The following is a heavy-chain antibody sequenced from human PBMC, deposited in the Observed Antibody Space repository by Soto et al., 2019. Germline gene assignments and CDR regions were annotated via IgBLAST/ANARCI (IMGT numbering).Heavy chain of an antibody. CDR3: ARAAAGGRYYYYGMDV. CDR2: IFYSGRT. J-gene: IGHJ6*02. CDR1: GASISSGSHY. D-gene: IGHD6-13*01. Sequence: QVQLQESGPGLVKPSQTLSLTCTVSGASISSGSHYWSWIRQHPGKGLEWIGHIFYSGRTYYNPSLRSRVTISGGTSKNQFSLKLSSVTAADTAVYYCARAAAGGRYYYYGMDVWGQGTTVTVSS. V-gene: IGHV4-31*03.